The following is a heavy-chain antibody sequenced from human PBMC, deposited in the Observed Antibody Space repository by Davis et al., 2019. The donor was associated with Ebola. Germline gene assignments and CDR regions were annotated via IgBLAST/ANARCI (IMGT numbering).Heavy chain of an antibody. V-gene: IGHV4-61*01. CDR2: FYYSGNT. J-gene: IGHJ4*02. CDR1: GGPVSSGPYY. Sequence: GSLRLPCTVSGGPVSSGPYYWSWIRQPPGKGLEWIGYFYYSGNTNYNPSLKSRVTISLDASKNQFSLLLTSVTAADMAVYYCSRGEDGVGPGKYWGQGTLVTVSS. D-gene: IGHD1-26*01. CDR3: SRGEDGVGPGKY.